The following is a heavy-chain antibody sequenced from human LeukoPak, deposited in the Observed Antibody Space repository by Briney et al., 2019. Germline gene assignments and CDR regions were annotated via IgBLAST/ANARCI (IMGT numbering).Heavy chain of an antibody. CDR1: GYSLTELS. V-gene: IGHV1-24*01. CDR2: FDPEDGET. CDR3: ATDAYGDYFDY. Sequence: GASVKVSCKVCGYSLTELSMHWVRQTPGKGLEWMGGFDPEDGETIYAQKFQGRVTMTEDTSTDTAYMELSSLRSEDTAVYYCATDAYGDYFDYWGQGTLVTVSS. D-gene: IGHD4-17*01. J-gene: IGHJ4*02.